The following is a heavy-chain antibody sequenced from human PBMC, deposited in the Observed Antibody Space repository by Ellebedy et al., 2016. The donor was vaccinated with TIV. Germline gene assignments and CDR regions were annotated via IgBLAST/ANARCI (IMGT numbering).Heavy chain of an antibody. J-gene: IGHJ4*02. D-gene: IGHD5-12*01. CDR3: ASHRGFYSGWSFDY. Sequence: WVRQPPGKGLEWIGSLNYGGESYFDPSLKSRVTMSLDTSKNQFSLKVNSVTAADTARYYCASHRGFYSGWSFDYWGQGTLTTVSS. V-gene: IGHV4-39*07. CDR2: LNYGGES.